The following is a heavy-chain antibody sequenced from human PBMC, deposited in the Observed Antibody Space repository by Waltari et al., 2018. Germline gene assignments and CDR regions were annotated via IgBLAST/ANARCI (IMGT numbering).Heavy chain of an antibody. D-gene: IGHD3-22*01. CDR3: ARDYCDRTNCHGMDV. V-gene: IGHV3-30*04. CDR1: EFPFRSYP. CDR2: ISYNERNI. J-gene: IGHJ6*02. Sequence: QVQLVESGGGVVQPGRSLRLSCAAPEFPFRSYPMHWVRQAPGKGLEWVAFISYNERNIYYVDSVKGRFTISRDNSKKMLYLQMNSLRGEDTAVYYCARDYCDRTNCHGMDVWGQGTTVTVSS.